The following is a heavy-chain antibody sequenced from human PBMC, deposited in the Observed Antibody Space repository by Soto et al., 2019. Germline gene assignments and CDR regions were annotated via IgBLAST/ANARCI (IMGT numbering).Heavy chain of an antibody. CDR3: AYSTGWYRHDV. D-gene: IGHD6-19*01. CDR2: ILHSGET. J-gene: IGHJ3*01. V-gene: IGHV4-4*02. Sequence: QVQLQESGPGLVKPSGTLSLTCAVSGDSITNSRWWTWVRQPPGKGLEWIGDILHSGETNYNPSLKSRVFISVDKSQNQFSLRVSSVTAADTAGYYCAYSTGWYRHDVWGQGTLVTVSS. CDR1: GDSITNSRW.